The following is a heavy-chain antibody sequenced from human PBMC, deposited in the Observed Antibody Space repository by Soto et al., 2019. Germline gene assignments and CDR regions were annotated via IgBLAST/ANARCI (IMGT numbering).Heavy chain of an antibody. D-gene: IGHD1-20*01. CDR1: GFTFNNYD. Sequence: VQLVESGGGVVQPGRSLRLSCAASGFTFNNYDMHWVRQAPGKGLEWVAVISYDGSNKYYAVSVKGRFTISRDTSKNTLYLQMNSLRAEDTAVYYCAKDRITGLFDYWGQGTLVTVSS. J-gene: IGHJ4*02. V-gene: IGHV3-30*18. CDR3: AKDRITGLFDY. CDR2: ISYDGSNK.